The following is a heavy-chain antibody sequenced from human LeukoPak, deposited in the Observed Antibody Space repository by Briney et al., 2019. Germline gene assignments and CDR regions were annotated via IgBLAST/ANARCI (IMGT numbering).Heavy chain of an antibody. Sequence: GGSLRLSCAASGFTFSDYYMSWIRQAPGKGLEWFSYISSSSSYTNYADSVKGRFTISRDNAKNSLYLQMNSLRAEDTAVYYCARGGAAAGIFDYWGQGTLVTVSS. CDR3: ARGGAAAGIFDY. J-gene: IGHJ4*02. V-gene: IGHV3-11*05. CDR2: ISSSSSYT. CDR1: GFTFSDYY. D-gene: IGHD6-13*01.